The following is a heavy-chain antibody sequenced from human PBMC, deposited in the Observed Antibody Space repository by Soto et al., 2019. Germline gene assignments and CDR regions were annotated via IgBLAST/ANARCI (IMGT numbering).Heavy chain of an antibody. J-gene: IGHJ6*02. D-gene: IGHD2-2*01. CDR1: GYSFTSYG. V-gene: IGHV1-18*01. Sequence: QVQLVQSAAEVKKPGASVKVSCKASGYSFTSYGISWVRRAPGQGLEWMGWVSPYNGHTQFAQRFQGRVTMTTDTSTNTAYMELRNLRSDDTAHYYCARDLTIVPATHPRLENYGMDVWGQGTTVIVSS. CDR3: ARDLTIVPATHPRLENYGMDV. CDR2: VSPYNGHT.